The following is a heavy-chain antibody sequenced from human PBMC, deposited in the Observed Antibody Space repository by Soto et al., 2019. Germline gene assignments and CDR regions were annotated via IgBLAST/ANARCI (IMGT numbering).Heavy chain of an antibody. CDR3: ARGNIVGRPAAIRDYYYYRIDL. V-gene: IGHV1-69*01. CDR1: GGTFSSYA. Sequence: QVQLVQSGAEVKKPGSSVKVSCKASGGTFSSYAISWVRQAPGQGLEWMGGIIPIFGTANYAQKFQGRVKITADETTRTSYMGLSSLRSEGTGGYYCARGNIVGRPAAIRDYYYYRIDLWGQGATGTGSS. CDR2: IIPIFGTA. J-gene: IGHJ6*01. D-gene: IGHD2-2*01.